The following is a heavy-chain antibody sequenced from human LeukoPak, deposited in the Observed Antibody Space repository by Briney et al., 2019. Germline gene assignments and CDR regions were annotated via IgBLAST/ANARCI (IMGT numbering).Heavy chain of an antibody. CDR2: IKPSGGTT. V-gene: IGHV1-46*01. J-gene: IGHJ4*02. Sequence: ASVKVSCKASGYTFSSYYLHWVRQAPGQALEWMGVIKPSGGTTVYEENFQGRVTMIWDTSTSTVYMELSSRRSDDTAVCYCAREERGGTFDYWGQGTLVTVSS. D-gene: IGHD3-16*01. CDR1: GYTFSSYY. CDR3: AREERGGTFDY.